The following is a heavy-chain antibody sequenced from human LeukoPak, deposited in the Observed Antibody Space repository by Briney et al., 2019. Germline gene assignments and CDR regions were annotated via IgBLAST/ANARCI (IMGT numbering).Heavy chain of an antibody. J-gene: IGHJ5*02. CDR1: GGSISSYY. CDR2: IYTSGST. D-gene: IGHD6-13*01. CDR3: ARDPTPHSSSWYWFDP. V-gene: IGHV4-4*07. Sequence: SETLSLTCTVSGGSISSYYWSWIRQPAGKGLEWIGRIYTSGSTNYNPSLKSRVTMSVDTSKNQFSLKLSSVTAADTAVYYCARDPTPHSSSWYWFDPWGQGTLVTVSS.